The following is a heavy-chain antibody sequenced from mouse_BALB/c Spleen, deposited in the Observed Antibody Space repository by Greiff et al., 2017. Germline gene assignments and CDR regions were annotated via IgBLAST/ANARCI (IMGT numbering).Heavy chain of an antibody. V-gene: IGHV14-3*02. D-gene: IGHD2-14*01. CDR3: ARGYRYDERTWFAY. Sequence: EVKLQESGAELVKPGASVKLSCTASGFNIKDTYMHWVKQRPEQGLEWIGRIDPANGNTKYDPKFQGKATITADTSSNTAYLQLSSLTSEDTAVYYCARGYRYDERTWFAYWGQGTLVTVSA. CDR1: GFNIKDTY. J-gene: IGHJ3*01. CDR2: IDPANGNT.